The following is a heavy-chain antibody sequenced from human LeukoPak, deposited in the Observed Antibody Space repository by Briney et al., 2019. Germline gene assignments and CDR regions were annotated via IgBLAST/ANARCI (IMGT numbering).Heavy chain of an antibody. CDR3: ATGSYSYYFDY. CDR2: IYIRGST. Sequence: PSETLSLTCTVSGGSIASGNYYWNWIRQPAGKGLEWIGRIYIRGSTNYNPSLKSRVTISVDTSKNQFSLKLSSVTAADTAVYYCATGSYSYYFDYWGQGTLVTVSS. CDR1: GGSIASGNYY. D-gene: IGHD3-10*01. V-gene: IGHV4-61*02. J-gene: IGHJ4*02.